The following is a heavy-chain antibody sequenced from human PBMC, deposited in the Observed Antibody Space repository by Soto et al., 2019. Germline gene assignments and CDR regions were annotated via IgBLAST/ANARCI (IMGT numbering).Heavy chain of an antibody. Sequence: EVQLVESGGGLVQPGGSLRLSCVASGFTFTSYWMNWVRQAPGKGLECVANIKEDESEKYYVDSVKGRFTISRDNAQKSLYLQMNSLRSEDTAVYYCARGGSQRHDYWCQGTLVTVSS. J-gene: IGHJ4*02. D-gene: IGHD3-10*01. V-gene: IGHV3-7*01. CDR3: ARGGSQRHDY. CDR2: IKEDESEK. CDR1: GFTFTSYW.